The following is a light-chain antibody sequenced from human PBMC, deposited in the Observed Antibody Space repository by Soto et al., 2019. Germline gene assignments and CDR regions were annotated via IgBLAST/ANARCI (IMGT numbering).Light chain of an antibody. CDR3: AAWDDSLSAH. J-gene: IGLJ1*01. CDR2: RND. Sequence: QSVLTQPPSASGTPGQRVTISCSRSSSNIGSNYVYWYQQLPGTAPKLLISRNDQRPSGIPDRFSGSKSGTSASLAISGLRSEDEADYYCAAWDDSLSAHFGTGTKVTVL. CDR1: SSNIGSNY. V-gene: IGLV1-47*01.